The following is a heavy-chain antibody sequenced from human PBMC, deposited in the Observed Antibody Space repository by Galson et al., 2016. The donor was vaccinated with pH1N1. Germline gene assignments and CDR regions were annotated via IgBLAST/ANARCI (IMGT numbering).Heavy chain of an antibody. D-gene: IGHD3-10*01. CDR1: GDSVSSHTSA. CDR2: TYYRARWYN. Sequence: CAISGDSVSSHTSAWTWLRQSPSRGLEWLGRTYYRARWYNNYGVSVARRTSITPDTAKNQFSLQLKSVTPEDTAVYFCARWDHSASYIDVWGQGTLVTVSS. CDR3: ARWDHSASYIDV. J-gene: IGHJ4*02. V-gene: IGHV6-1*01.